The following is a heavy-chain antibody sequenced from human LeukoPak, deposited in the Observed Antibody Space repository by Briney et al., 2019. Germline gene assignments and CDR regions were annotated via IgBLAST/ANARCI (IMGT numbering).Heavy chain of an antibody. CDR1: EFSVGSNY. J-gene: IGHJ3*02. V-gene: IGHV3-53*05. CDR3: AKGLVYDSSGYPDAFDI. Sequence: GGSLRLSCAASEFSVGSNYMTWVRQAPGKGLEWVSLIYSGGSTYYADSVKGRFTISRDNAKNSLYLQMNSLRAEDMALYYCAKGLVYDSSGYPDAFDIWGQGTMVTVSS. D-gene: IGHD3-22*01. CDR2: IYSGGST.